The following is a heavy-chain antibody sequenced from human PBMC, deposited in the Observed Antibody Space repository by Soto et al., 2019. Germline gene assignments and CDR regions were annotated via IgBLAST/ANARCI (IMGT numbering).Heavy chain of an antibody. CDR2: VIPILGIA. J-gene: IGHJ5*02. CDR1: GCTFSSYT. Sequence: SVKVSCKASGCTFSSYTISWVRQAPGQGLEWMGRVIPILGIANYAQKFQGRLIITRHTSASTAYIELSSLRSEDTAVYYCARAERNTYYDILTGYYHTWFDPWGQGNLVTVSS. D-gene: IGHD3-9*01. CDR3: ARAERNTYYDILTGYYHTWFDP. V-gene: IGHV1-69*02.